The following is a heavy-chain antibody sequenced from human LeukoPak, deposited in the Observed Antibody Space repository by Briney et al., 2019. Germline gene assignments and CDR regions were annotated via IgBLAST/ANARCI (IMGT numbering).Heavy chain of an antibody. V-gene: IGHV3-74*01. CDR3: ARDTYFDY. CDR2: IKSDGNST. Sequence: GGSLRLSCAASGFTFSSYWMYWVRQAPGKGLVWVSRIKSDGNSTSYADSVKGRFTISRDNAKNTLYLQMNSLRAEDTAVYYCARDTYFDYWGQGTLVTVSS. J-gene: IGHJ4*02. CDR1: GFTFSSYW.